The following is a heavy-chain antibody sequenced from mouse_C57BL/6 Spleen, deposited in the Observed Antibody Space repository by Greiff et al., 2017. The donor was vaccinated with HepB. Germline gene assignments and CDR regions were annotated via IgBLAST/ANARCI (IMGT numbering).Heavy chain of an antibody. CDR1: GYTFTGYW. Sequence: QVQLQQSGAELMKPGASVKLSCKATGYTFTGYWIEWVKQRPGHGLEWIGEILPGSGSTNYNEKFKGKATLTADTSSNTAYMQLRSLTTEDSAIYYCARGDYYGSSLYAMDYWGQGTSVTVSS. CDR2: ILPGSGST. V-gene: IGHV1-9*01. D-gene: IGHD1-1*01. J-gene: IGHJ4*01. CDR3: ARGDYYGSSLYAMDY.